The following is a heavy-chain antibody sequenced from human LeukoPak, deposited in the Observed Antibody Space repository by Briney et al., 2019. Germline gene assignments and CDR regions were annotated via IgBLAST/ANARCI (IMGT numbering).Heavy chain of an antibody. J-gene: IGHJ5*02. V-gene: IGHV4-34*01. Sequence: SETLSLTCAVYGGSFSGYYWSWICQPPGKGLEWIGEINHSGSTNYNPSLKSRVTISVDTSKNQFSLELSSVTAADTAVYYCARGYAWFDPWGQGTLVTVSS. D-gene: IGHD4-17*01. CDR2: INHSGST. CDR3: ARGYAWFDP. CDR1: GGSFSGYY.